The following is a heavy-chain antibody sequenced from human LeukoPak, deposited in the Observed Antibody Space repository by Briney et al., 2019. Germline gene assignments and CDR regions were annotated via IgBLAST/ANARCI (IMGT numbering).Heavy chain of an antibody. Sequence: SGPTLVNPTETLTLTCTFSGFSLSTSGMCVNWIRQPPGKALEWLARIDWDDDKYYSTSLKTRLTISKDTSKNQVVLKMTNMDPVDTATYYCAHILVLPGLRFLEWSAPLYFDYWGQGTLVTVSS. CDR2: IDWDDDK. CDR1: GFSLSTSGMC. V-gene: IGHV2-70*12. J-gene: IGHJ4*02. D-gene: IGHD3-3*01. CDR3: AHILVLPGLRFLEWSAPLYFDY.